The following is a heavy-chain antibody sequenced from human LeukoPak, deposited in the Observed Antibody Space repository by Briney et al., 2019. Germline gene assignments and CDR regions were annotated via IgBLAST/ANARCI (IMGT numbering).Heavy chain of an antibody. Sequence: GASVKVSCKASGYTFTGYYMHWVRQAPGQGLEWMGRINPNSGGTNYAQKFQGRVTMTRDTSISTAYIELSRLRSDDTAVYYCARGIYCSGGSCYRFFDYWGQGTLVTVSS. CDR1: GYTFTGYY. V-gene: IGHV1-2*06. CDR3: ARGIYCSGGSCYRFFDY. CDR2: INPNSGGT. J-gene: IGHJ4*02. D-gene: IGHD2-15*01.